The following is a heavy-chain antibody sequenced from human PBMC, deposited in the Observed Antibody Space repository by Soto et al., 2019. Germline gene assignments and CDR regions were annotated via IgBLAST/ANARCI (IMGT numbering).Heavy chain of an antibody. V-gene: IGHV3-48*01. D-gene: IGHD2-8*01. CDR1: GFTFSSYS. J-gene: IGHJ5*02. Sequence: EVQLVESGGGLVQPGGSLRLSCAASGFTFSSYSMNWVRQAPGKGLEWVSYISSSSSTIYYADSVKGRFTISRDNAKNSLYVQMNSLRAEDTAVYYCARHPERIALMGWFDPWGQGTLVTVSS. CDR3: ARHPERIALMGWFDP. CDR2: ISSSSSTI.